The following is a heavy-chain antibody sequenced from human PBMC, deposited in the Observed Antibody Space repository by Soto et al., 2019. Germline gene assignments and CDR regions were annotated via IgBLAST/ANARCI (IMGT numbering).Heavy chain of an antibody. CDR2: IYPGDSDT. Sequence: GESLKISCKGSGYSFTSYWIGWVRQMPGKGLEWMGIIYPGDSDTRYSPSFQGQVTISADKSISTAYLQWGSLKASDTAMYYCARSQIVVVPAATIDYGMDVWGQGTTVTVSS. CDR3: ARSQIVVVPAATIDYGMDV. V-gene: IGHV5-51*01. D-gene: IGHD2-2*01. J-gene: IGHJ6*02. CDR1: GYSFTSYW.